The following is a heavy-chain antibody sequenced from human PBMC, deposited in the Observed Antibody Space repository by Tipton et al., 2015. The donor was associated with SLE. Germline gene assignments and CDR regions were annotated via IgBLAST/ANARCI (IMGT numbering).Heavy chain of an antibody. J-gene: IGHJ2*01. CDR1: GVSISHYY. Sequence: TLSLTCTVSGVSISHYYWSWIRQPPGKGLEWIGYISHSGSTNYNPSLKSRVTISADTSKNQFSLKLNSLTAADTAVYYCARESCTNGICYRYFDLWGRGTLVTVSS. CDR3: ARESCTNGICYRYFDL. V-gene: IGHV4-59*12. CDR2: ISHSGST. D-gene: IGHD2-8*01.